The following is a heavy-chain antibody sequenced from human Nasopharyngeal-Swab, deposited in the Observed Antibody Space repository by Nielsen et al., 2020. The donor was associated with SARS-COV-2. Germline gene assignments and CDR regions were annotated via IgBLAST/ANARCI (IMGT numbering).Heavy chain of an antibody. V-gene: IGHV3-53*01. Sequence: GESLKISCAASGFTVSSNYMSWVRQAPGKGLEWVSVIYSGGSTYYADSVKGRFTISRDNSKNTLYLQMNSLRAEDTAVYYCARAGPYSSSWFSDPEEYGMDVWGQGTTVTVSS. CDR3: ARAGPYSSSWFSDPEEYGMDV. CDR1: GFTVSSNY. J-gene: IGHJ6*02. CDR2: IYSGGST. D-gene: IGHD6-13*01.